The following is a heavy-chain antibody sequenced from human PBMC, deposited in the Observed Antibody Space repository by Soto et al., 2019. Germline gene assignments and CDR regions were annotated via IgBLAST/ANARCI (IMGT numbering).Heavy chain of an antibody. J-gene: IGHJ4*02. Sequence: GSLRLSCAASGFTFSSYSMNWVRQAPGKGLEWVSSISSSSSYIYYADSVKGRFTISRDNAKNSLYLQMNSLRAEDTAVYYCAREPTYYYDSSGSITPDYFDYWGQGTLVTVSS. CDR3: AREPTYYYDSSGSITPDYFDY. D-gene: IGHD3-22*01. V-gene: IGHV3-21*01. CDR1: GFTFSSYS. CDR2: ISSSSSYI.